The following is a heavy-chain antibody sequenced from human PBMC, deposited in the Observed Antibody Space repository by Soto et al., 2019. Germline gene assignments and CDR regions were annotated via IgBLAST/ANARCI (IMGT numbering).Heavy chain of an antibody. CDR3: AAPSDGSGSYS. D-gene: IGHD3-10*01. J-gene: IGHJ4*02. Sequence: QVQLVQSGAEVKKPGASVKVSCKASGYTFSSYALHWVRQAPGQRLEWMGWINAGNGNTKYSQKFQGRVTFTRETSASTAYMELSNLRSEDPAVYYCAAPSDGSGSYSWGQGTLVTVSS. V-gene: IGHV1-3*01. CDR1: GYTFSSYA. CDR2: INAGNGNT.